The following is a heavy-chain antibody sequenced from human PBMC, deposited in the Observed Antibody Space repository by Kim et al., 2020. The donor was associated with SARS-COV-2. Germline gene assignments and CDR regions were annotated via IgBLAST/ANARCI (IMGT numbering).Heavy chain of an antibody. J-gene: IGHJ4*02. CDR3: ARSEGRGSWRQFDR. D-gene: IGHD6-19*01. Sequence: NPSLKSRVSVSWDTSKGNFSLDVPSLTAADTAVYYCARSEGRGSWRQFDRWGQGILVTVSS. V-gene: IGHV4-61*03.